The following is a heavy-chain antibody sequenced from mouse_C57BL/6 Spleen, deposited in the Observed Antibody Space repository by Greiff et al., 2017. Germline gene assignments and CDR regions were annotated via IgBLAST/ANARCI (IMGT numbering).Heavy chain of an antibody. Sequence: EVQLVESGGGLVQPGGSMKLSCAASGFTFSDAWMDWVRQSPEKGLEWVAEIRNKANNHATYYAASVKGRFTISRDDSKSSVYLQMNSLRAEDTGIYYCTRLVSDWFAYWGQGTLVTVSA. V-gene: IGHV6-6*01. J-gene: IGHJ3*01. CDR2: IRNKANNHAT. CDR3: TRLVSDWFAY. CDR1: GFTFSDAW.